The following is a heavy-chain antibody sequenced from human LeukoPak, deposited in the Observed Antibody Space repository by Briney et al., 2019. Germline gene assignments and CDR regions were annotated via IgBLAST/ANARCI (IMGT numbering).Heavy chain of an antibody. V-gene: IGHV7-4-1*02. CDR2: INTNTGNP. J-gene: IGHJ4*02. Sequence: ASVKVSRKASGYTFTKYAMNWVRQAPGQGLEWMGWINTNTGNPTYAQGFTGRFVFSLDTSVSTAYLQISSLKAEDTAVYYCARVYCSDGSCYYDYWGQGTLVTVSS. D-gene: IGHD2-15*01. CDR1: GYTFTKYA. CDR3: ARVYCSDGSCYYDY.